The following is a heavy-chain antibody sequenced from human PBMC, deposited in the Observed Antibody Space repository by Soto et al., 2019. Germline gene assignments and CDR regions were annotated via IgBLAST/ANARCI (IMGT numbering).Heavy chain of an antibody. V-gene: IGHV3-21*01. CDR3: ARDKASLGIYGMDV. CDR1: GFTFSSYS. D-gene: IGHD6-6*01. CDR2: ISSSSSYI. J-gene: IGHJ6*02. Sequence: EVQLVESGGGLVKPGGSLRLSCAASGFTFSSYSMNWVRQAPGKGLEWVSSISSSSSYIYYADSVKGRFTISRDNAKNSLYLQMNSLRAEDTAVYYCARDKASLGIYGMDVWGQGTTVTVSS.